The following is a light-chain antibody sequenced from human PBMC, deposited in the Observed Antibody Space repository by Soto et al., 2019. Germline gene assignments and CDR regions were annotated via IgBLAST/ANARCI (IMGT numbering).Light chain of an antibody. J-gene: IGKJ2*01. CDR2: AAS. CDR1: QPISTW. CDR3: QQSYSTPRVYT. Sequence: DIQVTQSPSTLSASVGDRVTITCRASQPISTWLAWYQQKPGKAPKLLIYAASSLQSGVPSRFSGSGSGTDFTLTISSLQPEDFATYYCQQSYSTPRVYTFGQGTKVDIK. V-gene: IGKV1-39*01.